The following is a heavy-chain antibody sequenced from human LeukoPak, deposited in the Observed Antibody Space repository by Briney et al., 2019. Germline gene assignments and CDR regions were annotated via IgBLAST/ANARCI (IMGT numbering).Heavy chain of an antibody. J-gene: IGHJ3*01. D-gene: IGHD1-14*01. CDR2: IWYDGSNK. CDR3: ARDPVPEF. Sequence: GGSLRLSCAASGFTFSSYGMHWVRQAPGKGPEWVAVIWYDGSNKYYADSVKGRFTISRDNSKNTLFLQMNSLRAEDTAVYYCARDPVPEFWGQGTMVTVFS. V-gene: IGHV3-33*01. CDR1: GFTFSSYG.